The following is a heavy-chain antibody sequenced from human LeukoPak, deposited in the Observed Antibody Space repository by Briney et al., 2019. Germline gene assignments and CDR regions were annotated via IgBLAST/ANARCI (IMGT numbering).Heavy chain of an antibody. D-gene: IGHD6-13*01. CDR3: ARSYSGSSWTEYYYYYYYMDV. V-gene: IGHV1-2*02. CDR1: GYTFTGYY. CDR2: INPNSGGT. J-gene: IGHJ6*03. Sequence: GASVKVSCKASGYTFTGYYMHWVRQAPGQGLEWMGWINPNSGGTNYAQKFQGRVTMTRDTSISTAYMELSSLRSEDTAVYYCARSYSGSSWTEYYYYYYYMDVWGKGTTVTVSS.